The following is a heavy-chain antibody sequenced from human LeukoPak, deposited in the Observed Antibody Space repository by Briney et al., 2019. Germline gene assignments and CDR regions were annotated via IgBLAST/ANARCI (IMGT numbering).Heavy chain of an antibody. Sequence: GESLKISCKGSGYSFTSYWIAWVRQMPGKGLEWMGIIYPGDSARYSPSFQGQVTISADKSISTAYLQWSSLKASDTAMYYCATSPGYGDYFGWFDPWGQGTLVTVSS. CDR1: GYSFTSYW. J-gene: IGHJ5*02. CDR2: IYPGDSA. V-gene: IGHV5-51*01. D-gene: IGHD4-17*01. CDR3: ATSPGYGDYFGWFDP.